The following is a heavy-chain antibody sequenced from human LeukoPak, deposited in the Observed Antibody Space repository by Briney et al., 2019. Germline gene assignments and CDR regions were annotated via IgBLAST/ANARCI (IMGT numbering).Heavy chain of an antibody. Sequence: GGSLRLSCAASGFTVSSNYMSWVRQALGKGLEWVSVIYSGGSTYYADSVKGRFTISRDNSKNTLYLQMNSLRAEDTAVYYCAKGDSSGYYPYYFDYWGQGTLVTVSS. CDR3: AKGDSSGYYPYYFDY. CDR1: GFTVSSNY. CDR2: IYSGGST. D-gene: IGHD3-22*01. V-gene: IGHV3-66*01. J-gene: IGHJ4*02.